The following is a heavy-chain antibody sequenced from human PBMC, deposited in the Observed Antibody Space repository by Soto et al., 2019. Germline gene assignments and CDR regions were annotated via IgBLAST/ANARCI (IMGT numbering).Heavy chain of an antibody. Sequence: QVQLQESGPGLVKPSQTLSLTCTVSGGSISSGGYYWSWIRQHPGKGLEWIGYIYYSGSTYYNPSLKRRVTISVDTSKNQFSLKLSSVTAADTAVYYCATLAAAGTHYYYGMDVWGQGTTVTVSS. CDR1: GGSISSGGYY. CDR2: IYYSGST. V-gene: IGHV4-31*03. D-gene: IGHD6-13*01. CDR3: ATLAAAGTHYYYGMDV. J-gene: IGHJ6*02.